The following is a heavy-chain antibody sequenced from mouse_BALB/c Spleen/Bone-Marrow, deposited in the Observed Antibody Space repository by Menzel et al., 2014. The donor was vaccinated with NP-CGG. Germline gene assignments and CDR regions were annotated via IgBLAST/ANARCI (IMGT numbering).Heavy chain of an antibody. Sequence: EVNVVESGGGLVQPGGSLRLSCATSGFTFTDYYMSWVRQPPGKALEWLGFIRNKANGYTTEYSASVKGRFTISRDNSQSILYLRMNTLRAEDSATYYCARDDYGRGYWGQGTTLTVSS. V-gene: IGHV7-3*02. J-gene: IGHJ2*01. CDR1: GFTFTDYY. CDR2: IRNKANGYTT. CDR3: ARDDYGRGY. D-gene: IGHD1-1*01.